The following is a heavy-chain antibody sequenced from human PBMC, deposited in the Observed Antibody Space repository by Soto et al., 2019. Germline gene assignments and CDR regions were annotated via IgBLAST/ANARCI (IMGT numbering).Heavy chain of an antibody. D-gene: IGHD3-10*01. V-gene: IGHV4-59*12. Sequence: SETLSLTCSFFVGSIDSYYWSCVRQSPGKGLEWIGHISDSGTTNYNPSLGSRVTISVDTSRKLFSLNLSSVTAADTAVYFCARVRWPSTDNWFEPLGPGTLVIVS. CDR3: ARVRWPSTDNWFEP. CDR2: ISDSGTT. CDR1: VGSIDSYY. J-gene: IGHJ5*02.